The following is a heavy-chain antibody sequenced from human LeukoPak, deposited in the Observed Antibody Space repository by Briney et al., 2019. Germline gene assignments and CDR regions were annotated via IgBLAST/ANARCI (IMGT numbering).Heavy chain of an antibody. CDR3: AHHHRGYCSGGSCLDAFDI. J-gene: IGHJ3*02. CDR2: INWSDDK. V-gene: IGHV2-5*01. D-gene: IGHD2-15*01. CDR1: WFSLSTSGVG. Sequence: SGPTLVKPSQPLTLTCPFSWFSLSTSGVGVGWVRQPPGKALEWLALINWSDDKRYSPSLKSRLTITKDTSKNQVVLTMTNMDPVDTATYYCAHHHRGYCSGGSCLDAFDIWGQGTMVTVSS.